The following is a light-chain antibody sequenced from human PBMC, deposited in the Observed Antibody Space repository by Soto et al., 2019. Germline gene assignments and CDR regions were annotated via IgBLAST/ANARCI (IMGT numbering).Light chain of an antibody. Sequence: EVVMTQSPATLSVSPGEGATLSCRASQSVSSKLAWYQQKPGQDPRLLIYGASTRATGIPARFSGSESGTEFALTISSLQSEDFAVYYCQQYDNWPFTFGPGTKVDIK. CDR1: QSVSSK. CDR2: GAS. V-gene: IGKV3-15*01. J-gene: IGKJ3*01. CDR3: QQYDNWPFT.